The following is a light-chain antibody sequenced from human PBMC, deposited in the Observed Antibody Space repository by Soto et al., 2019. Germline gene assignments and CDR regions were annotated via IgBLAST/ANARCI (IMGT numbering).Light chain of an antibody. Sequence: DIVMTQSPDSLAVSLGERATINCKSSQSVLWRPNNKNYLLWYQQKAGQPPKPLIYWASTRESGVPDRFSGRGSGTDFTLTISSLQAEDAAVYYCQQYYDTPLTFGQGTKVEI. CDR2: WAS. J-gene: IGKJ1*01. V-gene: IGKV4-1*01. CDR3: QQYYDTPLT. CDR1: QSVLWRPNNKNY.